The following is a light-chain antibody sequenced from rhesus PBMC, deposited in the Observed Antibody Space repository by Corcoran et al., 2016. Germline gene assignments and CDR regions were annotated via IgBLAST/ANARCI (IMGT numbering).Light chain of an antibody. CDR2: KEA. V-gene: IGKV1-22*01. Sequence: DIQMTQSPSSLSASVGDTVTITCRASQGISSWLAWYQQKPGKAPKLLIYKEASLQSGFPSRFSGSGSGTDFTITISSLQSEDLATYYCKQYSSRPLTFGGGTKVEIK. J-gene: IGKJ4*01. CDR1: QGISSW. CDR3: KQYSSRPLT.